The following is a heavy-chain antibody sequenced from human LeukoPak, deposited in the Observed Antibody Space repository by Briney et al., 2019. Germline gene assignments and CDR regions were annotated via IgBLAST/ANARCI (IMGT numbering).Heavy chain of an antibody. D-gene: IGHD3-3*01. J-gene: IGHJ3*02. CDR3: ARTREAIFGVVPLHDAFDI. CDR1: GGSISRSKW. CDR2: IYHSGST. Sequence: SETLSLTCGVSGGSISRSKWWSWVRQPPGKGLEWIGEIYHSGSTNYNPSLKSRVTISLDKSKNQFSLKLSSVTAADTAVYYCARTREAIFGVVPLHDAFDIWGQGTMVTVSS. V-gene: IGHV4-4*02.